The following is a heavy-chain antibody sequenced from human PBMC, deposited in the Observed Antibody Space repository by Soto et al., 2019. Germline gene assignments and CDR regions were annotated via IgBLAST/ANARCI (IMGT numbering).Heavy chain of an antibody. CDR1: GYTFTSYG. CDR3: ARVPGLRGSSWYSWYFDL. CDR2: ISAYNGNT. V-gene: IGHV1-18*01. D-gene: IGHD6-13*01. J-gene: IGHJ2*01. Sequence: ASVKVSCKASGYTFTSYGISWLRQAPGQGLEWMGWISAYNGNTNYAQKLQGRVTMTTDTSTSTAYMELRSLRSDDTAVYYCARVPGLRGSSWYSWYFDLWGRGTLVTVSS.